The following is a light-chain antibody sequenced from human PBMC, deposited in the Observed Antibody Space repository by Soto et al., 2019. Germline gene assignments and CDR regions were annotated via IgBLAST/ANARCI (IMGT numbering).Light chain of an antibody. CDR2: AAS. J-gene: IGKJ3*01. V-gene: IGKV3-20*01. CDR1: QSVSSNS. CDR3: QYYGASPPFT. Sequence: EIVLTQAPGTLSLSPGERATLSRRASQSVSSNSLAWYQQKLGQAPRLLLYAASSRATDIPDRFTGSGSGTDFTLTISRLEPEDFAVYYCQYYGASPPFTFGPGTKVDIK.